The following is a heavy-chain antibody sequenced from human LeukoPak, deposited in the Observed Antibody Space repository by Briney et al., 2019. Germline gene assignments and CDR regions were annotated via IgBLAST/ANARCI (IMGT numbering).Heavy chain of an antibody. V-gene: IGHV5-51*01. Sequence: GESLKISCKGSGYSFTTYWIGWVRQMPGKGLEWMGIINPGDSDTRYSPSFQGQVTISADNSISTAYLHWSSLKALDTAIYYCARIGTYAEFDYWGQGSLVTVSS. CDR3: ARIGTYAEFDY. CDR2: INPGDSDT. CDR1: GYSFTTYW. D-gene: IGHD6-13*01. J-gene: IGHJ4*02.